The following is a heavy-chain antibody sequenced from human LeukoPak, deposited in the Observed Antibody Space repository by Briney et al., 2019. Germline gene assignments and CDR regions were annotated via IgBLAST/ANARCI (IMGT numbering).Heavy chain of an antibody. Sequence: SQTLSLTCTLSGASISSGSYYWSWLRQPAGKGLEWIGRIYAFGITNYNPSLKSRVTMSVDTSKNQFSLKLSSVTAADTAVYYCARESAYYSSPDYWGQGTLVTVSS. CDR1: GASISSGSYY. J-gene: IGHJ4*02. CDR2: IYAFGIT. CDR3: ARESAYYSSPDY. V-gene: IGHV4-61*02. D-gene: IGHD6-13*01.